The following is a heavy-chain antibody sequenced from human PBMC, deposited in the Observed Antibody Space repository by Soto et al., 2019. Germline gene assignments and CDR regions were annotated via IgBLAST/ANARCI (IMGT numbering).Heavy chain of an antibody. CDR3: AKGAVAGTPTSYYYYGMDV. CDR2: NIPIFGTI. Sequence: QVQLLQSGAEVKKPGSSVRVSCEASGGTFRTYAISWVRQAPGQGLEWMGENIPIFGTINYAQKFQGRLTITADESTATVYMDLRSLRSDDTALYYCAKGAVAGTPTSYYYYGMDVWGQGTTVTVSS. J-gene: IGHJ6*02. D-gene: IGHD6-19*01. CDR1: GGTFRTYA. V-gene: IGHV1-69*12.